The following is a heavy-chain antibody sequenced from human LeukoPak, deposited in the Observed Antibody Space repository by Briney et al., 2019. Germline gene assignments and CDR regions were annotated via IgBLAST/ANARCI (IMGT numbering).Heavy chain of an antibody. CDR1: GFTFSSYA. Sequence: GGSLRLSCAASGFTFSSYAMSWVRQAPGKGLEWVSAISGSGGSTYYADSVKGRFTISRDDSKNTLYLQMNSLRAEDTAVYYCAKGQKDEYYFDYWGQGTLVTASS. J-gene: IGHJ4*02. CDR3: AKGQKDEYYFDY. V-gene: IGHV3-23*01. CDR2: ISGSGGST.